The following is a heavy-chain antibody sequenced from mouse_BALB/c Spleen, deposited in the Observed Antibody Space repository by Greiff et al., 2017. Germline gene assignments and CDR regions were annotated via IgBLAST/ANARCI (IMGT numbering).Heavy chain of an antibody. CDR3: ARGEDYDWYFDV. Sequence: EVKLVESGGGLVKPGGSLKLSCAASGFTFSDYYMYWVRQTPEKRLEWVATISDGGSYTYYPDSVKGRFTISRDNAKNNLYLQMSSLKSDDTAMYYCARGEDYDWYFDVWGAGTTVTVSS. D-gene: IGHD1-1*02. CDR1: GFTFSDYY. J-gene: IGHJ1*01. V-gene: IGHV5-4*02. CDR2: ISDGGSYT.